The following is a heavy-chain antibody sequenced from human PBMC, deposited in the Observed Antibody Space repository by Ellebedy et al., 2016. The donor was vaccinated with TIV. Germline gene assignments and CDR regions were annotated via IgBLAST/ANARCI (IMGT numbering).Heavy chain of an antibody. CDR3: SRGGGSRLSHSFDI. J-gene: IGHJ3*02. V-gene: IGHV3-48*04. D-gene: IGHD3-10*01. CDR2: IGSTITTI. CDR1: GFTFSSYS. Sequence: GESLKISCAASGFTFSSYSMNWVRQAPGKGLEWVSYIGSTITTIYYADSVKGRFPISRDNAKNSLYLQMNRLRAEDTAVYYCSRGGGSRLSHSFDIWGQGTMVTGSS.